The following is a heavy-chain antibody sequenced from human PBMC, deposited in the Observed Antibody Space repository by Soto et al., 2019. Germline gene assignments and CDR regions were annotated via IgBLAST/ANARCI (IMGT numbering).Heavy chain of an antibody. CDR1: GGSISSSSYY. D-gene: IGHD4-17*01. CDR3: AREGTVTTLYGMDV. CDR2: IYYSGST. J-gene: IGHJ6*02. V-gene: IGHV4-39*07. Sequence: SETLSLTCTVSGGSISSSSYYWGWIRQPPGKGLEWIGSIYYSGSTHYNPSLKSRVTISVDTSKNQFSLKLSSVTAADTAVYYCAREGTVTTLYGMDVWGQGTTVTVSS.